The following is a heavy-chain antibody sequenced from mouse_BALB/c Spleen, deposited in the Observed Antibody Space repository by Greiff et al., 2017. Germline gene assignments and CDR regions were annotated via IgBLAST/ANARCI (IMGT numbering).Heavy chain of an antibody. CDR3: ARGGINWYFDV. CDR1: GFTFSDYG. CDR2: ISNLAYSI. V-gene: IGHV5-15*02. J-gene: IGHJ1*01. D-gene: IGHD2-4*01. Sequence: EVMLVESGGGLVQPGGSRKLSCAASGFTFSDYGMAWVRQAPGKGPEWIAFISNLAYSIYYIDTVTGRFTISRENAKNTLYLEMSSLRSEDTAIYYCARGGINWYFDVWGAGTTVTVSS.